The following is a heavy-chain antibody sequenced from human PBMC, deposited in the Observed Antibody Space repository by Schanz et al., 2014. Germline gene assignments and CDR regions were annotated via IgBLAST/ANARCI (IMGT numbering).Heavy chain of an antibody. Sequence: QVQLVQSGAEVKKPGASVRLSCKTSEYTFTDYSIHWVRQAPGQGLEWMGRINPNSGGTNFAQKFQGRVTMTRDTSISTVYMELSRLRSDDTAVYYCAREGTVIRGLSGWFDPWGQGTLVTVSS. CDR2: INPNSGGT. CDR1: EYTFTDYS. CDR3: AREGTVIRGLSGWFDP. D-gene: IGHD3-10*01. J-gene: IGHJ5*02. V-gene: IGHV1-2*06.